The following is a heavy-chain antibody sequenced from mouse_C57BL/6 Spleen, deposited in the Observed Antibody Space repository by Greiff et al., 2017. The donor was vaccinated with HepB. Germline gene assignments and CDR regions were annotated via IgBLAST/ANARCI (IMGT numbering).Heavy chain of an antibody. Sequence: VQLQQPGAELVMPGASVKLSCKASGYTFTSYWMHWVKQRPGQGLEWIGEIDPSDSYTNYNQKFKGKSTLTVDKSSSTAYMQLSSLTSEDSTVYYCARSPYYSNYEGFDYWGQGTTLTVSS. D-gene: IGHD2-5*01. V-gene: IGHV1-69*01. CDR1: GYTFTSYW. CDR2: IDPSDSYT. J-gene: IGHJ2*01. CDR3: ARSPYYSNYEGFDY.